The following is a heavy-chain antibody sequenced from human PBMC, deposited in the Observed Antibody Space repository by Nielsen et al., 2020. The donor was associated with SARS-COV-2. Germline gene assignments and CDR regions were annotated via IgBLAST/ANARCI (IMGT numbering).Heavy chain of an antibody. V-gene: IGHV4-34*01. Sequence: GSLRLSCAVYGGSFSGYYWSWIRQSPGKGLEWIGEINHSRSTNYNPSLKSRVTISVDTSKNQFSLKLSSVTAADTAVYYCARETVRGGIIKRGYQLDYWGQGTLVTVSS. J-gene: IGHJ4*02. D-gene: IGHD3-10*01. CDR3: ARETVRGGIIKRGYQLDY. CDR1: GGSFSGYY. CDR2: INHSRST.